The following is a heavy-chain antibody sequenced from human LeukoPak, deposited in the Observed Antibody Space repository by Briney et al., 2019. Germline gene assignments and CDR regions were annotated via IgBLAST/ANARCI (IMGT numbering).Heavy chain of an antibody. D-gene: IGHD5-24*01. Sequence: KPSETLSLTCAVYGGSFSGYYWSWIRQPPGKGLEWIGEINHSGSTNYNPSLKSRVTISVDTSKNQFSLKLSSVTAADTAVYYCARHGQRWLQPEGYMDVWGKGTTVTVSS. V-gene: IGHV4-34*01. J-gene: IGHJ6*03. CDR2: INHSGST. CDR1: GGSFSGYY. CDR3: ARHGQRWLQPEGYMDV.